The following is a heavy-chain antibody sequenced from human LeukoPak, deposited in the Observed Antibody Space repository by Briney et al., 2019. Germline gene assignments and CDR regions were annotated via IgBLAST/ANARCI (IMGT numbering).Heavy chain of an antibody. Sequence: GGSLRLSCAASGFTFSSYAMHWVRQAPGKGLEWVAVISYDGSNKYYADSVKGRFTISRDNSKNTLYLQMNSLRAEDTAVYYCARDSGSMITFGGVIVEWGQGTLVTVSS. CDR2: ISYDGSNK. D-gene: IGHD3-16*02. V-gene: IGHV3-30-3*01. J-gene: IGHJ4*02. CDR3: ARDSGSMITFGGVIVE. CDR1: GFTFSSYA.